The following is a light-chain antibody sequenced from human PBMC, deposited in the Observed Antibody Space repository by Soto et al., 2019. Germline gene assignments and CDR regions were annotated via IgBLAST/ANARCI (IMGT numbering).Light chain of an antibody. CDR3: QQYNSYFT. Sequence: DIPMTQSPSTLSASVGDRVTITCRASQSISSWLAWYQQKPGKAPKLLIYDASSLESGVPSRFSGSGSGTEFTLTISSLQPDDFATYYFQQYNSYFTFGQGTKVEIK. J-gene: IGKJ1*01. CDR2: DAS. V-gene: IGKV1-5*01. CDR1: QSISSW.